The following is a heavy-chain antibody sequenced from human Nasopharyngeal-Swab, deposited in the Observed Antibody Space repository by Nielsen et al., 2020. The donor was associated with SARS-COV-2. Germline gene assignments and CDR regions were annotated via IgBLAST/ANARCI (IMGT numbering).Heavy chain of an antibody. J-gene: IGHJ4*02. Sequence: GESLKISCAASGFTFSSYGMHWVRQAPGKGLEWVAVISYDGSNKYYADSVKGRFTISRDNSKNTLYLQMNSLRAEDTAVYCCAKDYYGSGSYLGWLSGPEYYFDYWGQGTLVTVSS. V-gene: IGHV3-30*18. CDR2: ISYDGSNK. CDR3: AKDYYGSGSYLGWLSGPEYYFDY. CDR1: GFTFSSYG. D-gene: IGHD3-10*01.